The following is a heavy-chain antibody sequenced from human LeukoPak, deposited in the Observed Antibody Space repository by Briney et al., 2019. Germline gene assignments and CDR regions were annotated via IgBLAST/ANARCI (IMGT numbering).Heavy chain of an antibody. CDR2: ISSSSSYI. D-gene: IGHD6-13*01. J-gene: IGHJ4*02. Sequence: GGSLRLSCAASGFTFSSYSMNWVRQAPGKGLEWVSSISSSSSYIYYADSVKGRFTISRDNDKNSLYLQMNSLRAEDTAVYYCARVIAAAGIDYWGQGTLVIVSS. CDR3: ARVIAAAGIDY. CDR1: GFTFSSYS. V-gene: IGHV3-21*01.